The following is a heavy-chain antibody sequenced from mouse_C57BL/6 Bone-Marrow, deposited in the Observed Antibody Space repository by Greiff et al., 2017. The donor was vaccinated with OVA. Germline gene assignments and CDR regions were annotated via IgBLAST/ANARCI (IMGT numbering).Heavy chain of an antibody. CDR2: ISGGGGNT. CDR1: GFTFSSYT. V-gene: IGHV5-9*01. CDR3: ARHGDSSDY. Sequence: EVNVVESGGGLVKPGGSLKLSCAASGFTFSSYTMSWVRQTPEKRLEWVATISGGGGNTYYPDSVKGRFTISRDNAKNTLYLQMSSLRSEDTALYYCARHGDSSDYWGQGTTLTVSS. D-gene: IGHD3-3*01. J-gene: IGHJ2*01.